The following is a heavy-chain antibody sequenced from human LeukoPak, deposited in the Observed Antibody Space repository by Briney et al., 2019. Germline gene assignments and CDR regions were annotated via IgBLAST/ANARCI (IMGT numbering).Heavy chain of an antibody. CDR2: ISSSGSTI. V-gene: IGHV3-48*03. CDR1: GFTFSRHW. D-gene: IGHD3-10*02. J-gene: IGHJ6*04. Sequence: GGSLRLSCEASGFTFSRHWLTWVRQAPGKGLEWVSYISSSGSTIYYADSVKGRFTISGDNAKNSLYLQMNSLRAEDTAVYYCAELGITMIGGVWGKGTTVTISS. CDR3: AELGITMIGGV.